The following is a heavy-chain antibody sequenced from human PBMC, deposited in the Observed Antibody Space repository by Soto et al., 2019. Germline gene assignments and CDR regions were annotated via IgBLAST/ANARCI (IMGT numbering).Heavy chain of an antibody. CDR3: ARARPYITKLGWYFDL. CDR2: IYYSGST. J-gene: IGHJ2*01. CDR1: GGSISSGGYY. Sequence: QVQLQESGPGLVKPSQTLSLTCTVSGGSISSGGYYWSWIRQHPGKGLEWIGYIYYSGSTYYNPSLQSRVTISVDTSKNQFSLKLSSVTAADTAVYYCARARPYITKLGWYFDLWGRGTLVTVSS. D-gene: IGHD3-9*01. V-gene: IGHV4-31*03.